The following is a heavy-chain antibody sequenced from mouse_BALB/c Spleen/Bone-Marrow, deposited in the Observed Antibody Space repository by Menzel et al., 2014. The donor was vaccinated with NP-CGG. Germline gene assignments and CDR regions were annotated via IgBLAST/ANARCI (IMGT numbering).Heavy chain of an antibody. CDR2: IRYSDST. CDR3: ARGTYGAMDC. Sequence: VQVVESGPDLVKPSQSLSLTCSVTGYSITSDYNWHWIRQFPGNKLEWMGYIRYSDSTNYNPSLKSRISITRDTSKNQFFLQLNSVTTEDTATYYCARGTYGAMDCWGQGTSVTVSS. CDR1: GYSITSDYN. V-gene: IGHV3-1*02. D-gene: IGHD5-1*01. J-gene: IGHJ4*01.